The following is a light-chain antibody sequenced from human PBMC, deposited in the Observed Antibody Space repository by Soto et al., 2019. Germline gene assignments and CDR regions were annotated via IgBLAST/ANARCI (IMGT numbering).Light chain of an antibody. CDR2: TTD. CDR3: PLYFGGAQLV. Sequence: QAVVTQEPSLTVSPGGTVTLTCASSTGAVTTGNYASWFQQKPGQAPRTLIYTTDNRHSWTPARFSGSLLGGKAALTLSSVQPEDEADYYCPLYFGGAQLVFGGGTKLTVL. V-gene: IGLV7-43*01. CDR1: TGAVTTGNY. J-gene: IGLJ3*02.